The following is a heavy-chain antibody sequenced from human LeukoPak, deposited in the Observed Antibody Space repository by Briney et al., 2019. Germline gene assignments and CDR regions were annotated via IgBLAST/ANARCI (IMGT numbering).Heavy chain of an antibody. D-gene: IGHD2-21*02. J-gene: IGHJ4*02. CDR1: GFTVSSNY. V-gene: IGHV3-53*01. Sequence: GGSLRLSCAASGFTVSSNYMSWVRQAPGKGLEWVSVIYRDDTPYYADSVKGRFTISRDNSKHTLYLQMNSLRAEDTAVYYCARDAMTAMNFDYWGQGTLVTVSS. CDR2: IYRDDTP. CDR3: ARDAMTAMNFDY.